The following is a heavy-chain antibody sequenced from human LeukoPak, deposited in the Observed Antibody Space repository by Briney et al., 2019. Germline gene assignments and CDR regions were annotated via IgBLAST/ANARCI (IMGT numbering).Heavy chain of an antibody. CDR3: ARGWGYDY. CDR2: IFYSGGT. V-gene: IGHV4-39*07. J-gene: IGHJ4*02. D-gene: IGHD7-27*01. CDR1: GGSLITPNYY. Sequence: SETLSLTCTVSGGSLITPNYYWGWVRLPPRKGLEWIGNIFYSGGTYYNQSLKSRVTISVDTSKNQFSLKLSSVTAADTAVYYCARGWGYDYWGQGTLVTVSS.